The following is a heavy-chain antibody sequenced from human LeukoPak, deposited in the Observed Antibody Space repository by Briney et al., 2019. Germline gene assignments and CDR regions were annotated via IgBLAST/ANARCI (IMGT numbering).Heavy chain of an antibody. Sequence: PGGSLRLSCAASGFTLRSYWMSWIRQPPGKGLEWIGSIYHSGSTYYNPSLKSRVTISVDTSKNQFSLKLSSVTAADTAVYYCARIEYNFDYWGQGTLVTVSS. J-gene: IGHJ4*02. D-gene: IGHD6-6*01. V-gene: IGHV4-38-2*01. CDR2: IYHSGST. CDR1: GFTLRSYW. CDR3: ARIEYNFDY.